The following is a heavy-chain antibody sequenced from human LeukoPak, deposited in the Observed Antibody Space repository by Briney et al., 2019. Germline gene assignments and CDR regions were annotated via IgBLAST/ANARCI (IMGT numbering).Heavy chain of an antibody. CDR1: GFTFSSYW. Sequence: PGGSLRLSCAGSGFTFSSYWMFWVAQAPGKGLLWVSRINSDGSTTNYADSVKGRFTISRDNAKNTLYLQMNSLRAEDTAVYYCARADYTTSKIIHWGQGTLVTVSS. D-gene: IGHD2-2*02. CDR2: INSDGSTT. V-gene: IGHV3-74*01. J-gene: IGHJ4*02. CDR3: ARADYTTSKIIH.